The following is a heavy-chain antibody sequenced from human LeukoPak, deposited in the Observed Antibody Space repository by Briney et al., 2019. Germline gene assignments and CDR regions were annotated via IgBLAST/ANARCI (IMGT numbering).Heavy chain of an antibody. V-gene: IGHV3-33*08. CDR3: AKGLSGWEPYDAFDI. Sequence: TGGSLRLSCAASGFTFSSYGMHWVRQAPGKGLEWVAVIWYGGSNKYYADSVKGRFTISRENSKNTLYLQMNSLRAEDTAVYYCAKGLSGWEPYDAFDIWGQGTMVTVSS. CDR1: GFTFSSYG. CDR2: IWYGGSNK. J-gene: IGHJ3*02. D-gene: IGHD1-26*01.